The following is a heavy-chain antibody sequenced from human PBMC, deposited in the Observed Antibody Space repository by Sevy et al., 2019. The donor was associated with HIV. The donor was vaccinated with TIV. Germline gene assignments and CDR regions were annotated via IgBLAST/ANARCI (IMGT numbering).Heavy chain of an antibody. CDR3: AREAYYYDSREENWFDP. CDR1: GFTFSVYT. V-gene: IGHV3-48*02. J-gene: IGHJ5*02. Sequence: GGSLRLSCKVSGFTFSVYTMHWVRQAPGKGLEWVSSISRTTTTYYADSVRGLFTISRDNAKNSLYLEMNSLRDDDTAVYYCAREAYYYDSREENWFDPWGQGTLVTVSS. CDR2: ISRTTTT. D-gene: IGHD3-22*01.